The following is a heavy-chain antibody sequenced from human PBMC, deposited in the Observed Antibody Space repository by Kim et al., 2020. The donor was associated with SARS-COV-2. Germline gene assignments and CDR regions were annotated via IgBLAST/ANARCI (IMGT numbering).Heavy chain of an antibody. V-gene: IGHV4-4*02. CDR3: ARPPKYYYGMDV. J-gene: IGHJ6*02. Sequence: NYNPSLKSRVTISVDKSKNQFSLKLSSVTAADTAVYYCARPPKYYYGMDVWGQGTTVTVSS.